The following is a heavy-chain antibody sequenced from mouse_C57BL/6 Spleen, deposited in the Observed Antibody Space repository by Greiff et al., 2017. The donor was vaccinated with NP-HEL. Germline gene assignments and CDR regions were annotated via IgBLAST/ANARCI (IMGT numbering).Heavy chain of an antibody. V-gene: IGHV1-69*01. CDR1: GYTFTSYW. CDR2: IDPSDSYT. D-gene: IGHD2-4*01. J-gene: IGHJ3*01. Sequence: QVQLQQPGAELVMPGASVKLSCKASGYTFTSYWMHWVKQRPGQGLEWIGEIDPSDSYTNYNQKFKGKSTLTVDKSSSTAYMQLSSLTSEDSAVYYCASGNDYSLAYWGQGTLVTVSA. CDR3: ASGNDYSLAY.